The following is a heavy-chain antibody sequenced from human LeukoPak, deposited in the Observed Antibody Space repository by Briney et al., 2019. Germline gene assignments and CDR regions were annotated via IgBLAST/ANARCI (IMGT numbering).Heavy chain of an antibody. CDR2: IYYSGST. J-gene: IGHJ4*02. Sequence: SETLFLTCTVSGGSISSYYWSWIRQPPGKGLEWIGYIYYSGSTNYNPSLKSRVTISVDTSKNQFSLKLSSVTAADTAVYYCARDNGYSSLDYWGQGTLVTVSS. CDR1: GGSISSYY. V-gene: IGHV4-59*01. D-gene: IGHD6-13*01. CDR3: ARDNGYSSLDY.